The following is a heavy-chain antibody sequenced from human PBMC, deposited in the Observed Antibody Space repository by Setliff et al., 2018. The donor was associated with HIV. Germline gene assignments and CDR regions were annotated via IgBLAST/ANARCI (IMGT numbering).Heavy chain of an antibody. D-gene: IGHD5-18*01. CDR2: ISSSSTI. J-gene: IGHJ4*02. Sequence: GALRLSCAASGFTFSDYYMNWVPQAPGKGLEWVSSISSSSTIYYADSVKGRFTISRDNAKNSLYLQMNSLRAEDTAVYYCASIELAAMVPVDYWGQGTLVTVS. V-gene: IGHV3-11*04. CDR1: GFTFSDYY. CDR3: ASIELAAMVPVDY.